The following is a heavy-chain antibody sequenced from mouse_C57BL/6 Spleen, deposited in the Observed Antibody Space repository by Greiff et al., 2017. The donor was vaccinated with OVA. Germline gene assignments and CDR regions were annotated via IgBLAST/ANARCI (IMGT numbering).Heavy chain of an antibody. D-gene: IGHD6-1*01. J-gene: IGHJ2*01. Sequence: EVKVVESGGGLVQPGGSLKLSCAASGFTFSDYYMYWVRQTPEKRLEWVAYISNGGGSTYYPDTVKGRFTISRDNAKNTQYLQMSRLKSEDTAMYYCARQASEDYFDYWGQGTTLTVSS. CDR2: ISNGGGST. V-gene: IGHV5-12*01. CDR3: ARQASEDYFDY. CDR1: GFTFSDYY.